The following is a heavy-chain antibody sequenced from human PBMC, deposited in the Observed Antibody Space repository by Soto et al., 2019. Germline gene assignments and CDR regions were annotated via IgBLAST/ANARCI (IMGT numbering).Heavy chain of an antibody. Sequence: QVQLQESGPGLVKPSETLSLTCTVSGGSVSSGNYYWSWIRQPPGKGLEWIGYFYYTGSINYNPPLKRQVTIFIHESNNHFSMRLNYVTDSETEVYYCARNMFYSDGTNYSPFEHLGQGTLVNASS. CDR3: ARNMFYSDGTNYSPFEH. D-gene: IGHD3-22*01. CDR1: GGSVSSGNYY. J-gene: IGHJ4*02. CDR2: FYYTGSI. V-gene: IGHV4-61*01.